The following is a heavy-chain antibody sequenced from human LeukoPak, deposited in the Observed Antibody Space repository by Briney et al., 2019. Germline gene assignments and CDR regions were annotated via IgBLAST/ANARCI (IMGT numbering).Heavy chain of an antibody. D-gene: IGHD1-14*01. CDR1: GFTFTSSA. J-gene: IGHJ3*02. Sequence: ASVKVSCKASGFTFTSSAMQWVRQARGQRLEWIGRIVVGSGNTNCAQKFQERVTITRDMSTSTAYMELSSLRSEDTAVYYCAANRGWSLLDAFDIWGQGTMVTVSS. CDR2: IVVGSGNT. CDR3: AANRGWSLLDAFDI. V-gene: IGHV1-58*02.